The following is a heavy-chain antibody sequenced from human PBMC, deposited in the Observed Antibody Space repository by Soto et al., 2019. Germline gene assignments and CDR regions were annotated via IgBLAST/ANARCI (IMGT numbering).Heavy chain of an antibody. J-gene: IGHJ6*02. D-gene: IGHD2-15*01. V-gene: IGHV3-7*01. Sequence: GRSPRLSCAASGFTFSSYWMSCVRQAPWRGLEWVANIKQDGSEKYYVDSVKGRFTISRDNAKNSLYLQMNSLRAEDTAVYSCARDRSHRIGYYYYGMDVWGQGTTVTSP. CDR2: IKQDGSEK. CDR3: ARDRSHRIGYYYYGMDV. CDR1: GFTFSSYW.